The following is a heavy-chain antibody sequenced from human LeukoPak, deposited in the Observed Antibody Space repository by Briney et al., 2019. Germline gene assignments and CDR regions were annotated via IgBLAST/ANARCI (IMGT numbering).Heavy chain of an antibody. CDR3: ARAGYCSGGSCYPVYYYMDV. J-gene: IGHJ6*03. V-gene: IGHV1-69*13. CDR1: GYTFTSYG. D-gene: IGHD2-15*01. CDR2: IIPIFGTA. Sequence: SVKVSCKASGYTFTSYGISWVRQAPGQGLEWMGGIIPIFGTANYAQKFQGRVTITADESTSTAYMELSSLRSEDTAVYYCARAGYCSGGSCYPVYYYMDVWGKGTTVTVSS.